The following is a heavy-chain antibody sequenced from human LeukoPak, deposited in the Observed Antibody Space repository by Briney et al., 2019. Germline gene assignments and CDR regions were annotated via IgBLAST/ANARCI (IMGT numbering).Heavy chain of an antibody. CDR3: AMMGYYGSGSYYNRYFDL. D-gene: IGHD3-10*01. J-gene: IGHJ2*01. CDR2: INPNSGGT. V-gene: IGHV1-2*02. CDR1: GYTFTGYY. Sequence: ASVKVSCKASGYTFTGYYMHWVRQAPGQGLEWMGWINPNSGGTNYAQKFQGRVTTTRDTSISTAYMELSRLRSDDTAVYYCAMMGYYGSGSYYNRYFDLWGRGTLVTVSS.